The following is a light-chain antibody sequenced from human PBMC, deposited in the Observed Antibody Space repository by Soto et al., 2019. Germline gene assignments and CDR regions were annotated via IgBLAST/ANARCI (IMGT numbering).Light chain of an antibody. CDR2: DVS. CDR1: SSDVGGYNY. V-gene: IGLV2-14*01. CDR3: SSYTSSSTYV. Sequence: QSALTQPASVSGSPGQSITISCTGTSSDVGGYNYVSWHQQHPGKAPKLMIYDVSNRPSGVSNRFSGSKSGNTASLTISGLQAEDEADYYCSSYTSSSTYVFGTGTRSPS. J-gene: IGLJ1*01.